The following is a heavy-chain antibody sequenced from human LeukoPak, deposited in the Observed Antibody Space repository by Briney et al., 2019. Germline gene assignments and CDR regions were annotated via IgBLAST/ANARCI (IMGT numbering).Heavy chain of an antibody. D-gene: IGHD3-16*01. CDR3: ARELARDYVSSPFVDL. CDR1: GFTFNVYW. V-gene: IGHV3-7*03. J-gene: IGHJ2*01. Sequence: GGSLRLSCAASGFTFNVYWMNWVRQAPGKGLEWVANIKHDGTEKNYVDSVKGRFTIYRDNAENTLYLQMNSLRAEDTAVYYCARELARDYVSSPFVDLWGRGTLVTVSS. CDR2: IKHDGTEK.